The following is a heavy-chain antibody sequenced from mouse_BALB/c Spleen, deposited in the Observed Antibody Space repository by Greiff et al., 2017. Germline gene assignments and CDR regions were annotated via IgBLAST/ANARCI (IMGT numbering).Heavy chain of an antibody. CDR1: GFSLTGYG. Sequence: QVQLKESGPGLVAPSQSLSITCTVSGFSLTGYGVNWVRQPPGKGLEWLGMIWGDGSTDYNSALKSRLSISKDNSKSQVFLKMNSLQTDDTARYYCARDRHYYGSSYWYFDVWGAGTTVTVSS. CDR3: ARDRHYYGSSYWYFDV. V-gene: IGHV2-6-7*01. D-gene: IGHD1-1*01. CDR2: IWGDGST. J-gene: IGHJ1*01.